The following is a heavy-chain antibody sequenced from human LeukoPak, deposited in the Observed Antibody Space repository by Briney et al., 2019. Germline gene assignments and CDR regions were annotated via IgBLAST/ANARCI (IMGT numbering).Heavy chain of an antibody. CDR3: ARYYYDSSGYYFDY. D-gene: IGHD3-22*01. CDR1: GGSLSSYY. Sequence: SETLSLTCTVSGGSLSSYYWSWIRQPPGKGLEWIGYIYYSGSTNYNPSLKSRVTISVDTSKNQFSLKLSSVTAADTAVYYCARYYYDSSGYYFDYWGQGTLVTVSS. CDR2: IYYSGST. V-gene: IGHV4-59*01. J-gene: IGHJ4*02.